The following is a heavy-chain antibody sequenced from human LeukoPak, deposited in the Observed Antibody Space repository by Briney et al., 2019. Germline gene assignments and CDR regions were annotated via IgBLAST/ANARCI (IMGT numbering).Heavy chain of an antibody. J-gene: IGHJ5*02. Sequence: PGGSLRLSCAASGFTVSSNYMSWVRQAPGKGLEWVSIIYSGGSTYYADSVKGRFTVSRDNSQNTLYLQMNSLRAEDTAIYYCAKYIQNVLAVFDPWGQGTLVTVSS. CDR1: GFTVSSNY. D-gene: IGHD1-1*01. CDR3: AKYIQNVLAVFDP. V-gene: IGHV3-53*01. CDR2: IYSGGST.